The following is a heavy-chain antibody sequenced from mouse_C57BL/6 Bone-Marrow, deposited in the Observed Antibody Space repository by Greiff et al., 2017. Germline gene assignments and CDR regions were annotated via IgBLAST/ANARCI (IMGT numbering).Heavy chain of an antibody. J-gene: IGHJ1*03. CDR1: GYTFTSYW. CDR3: ARPYYSNYWYFDV. D-gene: IGHD2-5*01. CDR2: IYPGSGST. Sequence: QVQLQQPGAELVKPGASVKMSCKASGYTFTSYWITWVKQRPGQGLEWIGDIYPGSGSTNYNEKFKSTATLTVDTSSSTAYMQLSRLTSEDSAVYYCARPYYSNYWYFDVWGTGTTVTVSA. V-gene: IGHV1-55*01.